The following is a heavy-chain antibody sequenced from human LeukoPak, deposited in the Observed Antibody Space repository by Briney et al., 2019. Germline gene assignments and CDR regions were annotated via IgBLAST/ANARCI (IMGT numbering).Heavy chain of an antibody. Sequence: GGSLRLSCAASGFTFSSYSMNWVRQPPGKGLEWVSSISISSSYIYYAYSVKARFTISRDNAKNSLYRKMNNLRAEDTAVYYCARDSGFDYWGQGTLVTVSS. J-gene: IGHJ4*02. V-gene: IGHV3-21*01. CDR3: ARDSGFDY. CDR1: GFTFSSYS. CDR2: ISISSSYI.